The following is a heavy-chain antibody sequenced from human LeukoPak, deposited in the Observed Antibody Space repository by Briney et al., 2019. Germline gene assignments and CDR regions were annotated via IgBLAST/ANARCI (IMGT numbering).Heavy chain of an antibody. Sequence: PGGSLRLSCAASGFTVSSNYMSWVRQAPGKGLEWVSVLYGGGRAYYADFVKGRFTISRDDSKNTLYLQMNSLRAEDTAVYYCAREYGYDRSGYIDYWGQGTLVTVSS. D-gene: IGHD3-22*01. V-gene: IGHV3-53*01. CDR2: LYGGGRA. J-gene: IGHJ4*02. CDR3: AREYGYDRSGYIDY. CDR1: GFTVSSNY.